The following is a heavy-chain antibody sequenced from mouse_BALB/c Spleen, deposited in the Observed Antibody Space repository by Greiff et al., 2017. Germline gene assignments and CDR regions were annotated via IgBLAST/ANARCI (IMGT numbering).Heavy chain of an antibody. V-gene: IGHV1-80*01. Sequence: VQLQQSGAELVRPGSSVKISCKASGYAFSSYWMNWVKQRPGQGLEWIGQIYPGDGDTNYNGKFKGKATLTADKSSSTAYMQLSSLTSEDSAVYFCARGNGWDRYFDYWGQGTTLTVSS. CDR2: IYPGDGDT. D-gene: IGHD4-1*01. CDR1: GYAFSSYW. J-gene: IGHJ2*01. CDR3: ARGNGWDRYFDY.